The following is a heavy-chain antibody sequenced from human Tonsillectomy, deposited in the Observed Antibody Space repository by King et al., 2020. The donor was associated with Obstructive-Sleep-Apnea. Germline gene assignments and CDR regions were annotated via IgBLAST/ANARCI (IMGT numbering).Heavy chain of an antibody. CDR1: GGSISSADYY. V-gene: IGHV4-30-4*01. D-gene: IGHD6-19*01. Sequence: MQLQESGPGLVKPSQTLSLTCTVSGGSISSADYYWSCIRQPPGKGLEWIGYIYYSGNTYYNSSLKSRVTISVDTSKNQFSLKLSSVTAADTAVYSCARLSSGWGFDYWGQGTLVTVSS. CDR3: ARLSSGWGFDY. CDR2: IYYSGNT. J-gene: IGHJ4*02.